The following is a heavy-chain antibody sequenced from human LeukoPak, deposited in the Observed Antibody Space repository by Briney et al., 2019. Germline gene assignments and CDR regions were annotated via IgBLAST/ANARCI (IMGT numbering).Heavy chain of an antibody. CDR1: GFTFSSYS. CDR3: ASRWECAGDCSYFDY. D-gene: IGHD2-21*01. J-gene: IGHJ4*02. V-gene: IGHV3-21*01. CDR2: ISSSSIYI. Sequence: GGSLRLSCAASGFTFSSYSVNWVRQAPGKGLEWVSSISSSSIYIYYADSVKGRFTISRDNAKNSLNLQMSSLRAEDTAVYYCASRWECAGDCSYFDYWGQGTLVTVSS.